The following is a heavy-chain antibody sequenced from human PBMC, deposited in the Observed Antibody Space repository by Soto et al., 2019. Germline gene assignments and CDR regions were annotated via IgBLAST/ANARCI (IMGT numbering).Heavy chain of an antibody. Sequence: QVQLQESGPGLVRPSETLSLTCDVSGASISGSTSYWGWIRQPPGKGLEWIGNIYYSGSAYFKPYLKSRVTISVDPSRNQFSLKVTSVTASDTSRYYCARRIDSSGWFDFWGQGALVTVSS. CDR2: IYYSGSA. CDR1: GASISGSTSY. CDR3: ARRIDSSGWFDF. J-gene: IGHJ4*02. D-gene: IGHD3-22*01. V-gene: IGHV4-39*01.